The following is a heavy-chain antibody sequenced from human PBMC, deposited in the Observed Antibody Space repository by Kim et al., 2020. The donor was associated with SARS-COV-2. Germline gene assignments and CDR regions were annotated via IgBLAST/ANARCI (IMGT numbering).Heavy chain of an antibody. D-gene: IGHD3-22*01. V-gene: IGHV3-30*01. J-gene: IGHJ3*02. CDR3: ASFTYYYDSSPKDAFDI. Sequence: VKGRFTISRDNSKNTLYLQMNSLRAEDTAVYYCASFTYYYDSSPKDAFDIWGQGTMVTVSS.